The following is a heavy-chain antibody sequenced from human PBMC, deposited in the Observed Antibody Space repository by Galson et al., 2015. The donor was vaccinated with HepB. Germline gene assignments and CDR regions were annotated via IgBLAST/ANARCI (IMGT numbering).Heavy chain of an antibody. Sequence: SLRLSCAASGFSFSSCGMHWVRQAPGKGLEWVAFISYDGSNKYYADSVKGRFTISRDNSKNTLYLQMNSLRAEDTAVYYCAKDRSIRLGIPIYYFDYWGQGTLVTVSS. D-gene: IGHD7-27*01. CDR1: GFSFSSCG. CDR3: AKDRSIRLGIPIYYFDY. V-gene: IGHV3-30*18. J-gene: IGHJ4*02. CDR2: ISYDGSNK.